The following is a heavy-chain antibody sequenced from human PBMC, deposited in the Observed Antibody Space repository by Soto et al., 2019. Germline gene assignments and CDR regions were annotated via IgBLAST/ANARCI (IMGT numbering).Heavy chain of an antibody. CDR3: ATAYSMRYGDYRFDH. D-gene: IGHD4-17*01. CDR1: GGTFSDYT. V-gene: IGHV1-69*08. CDR2: FIPILDQT. Sequence: QIQLVQSGAEVRKPGSSVKVSCTFSGGTFSDYTINWVRQAPGHGLEWLGRFIPILDQTHYAQKFEGRVTIAADTSPDISPNTVSLELNSLTSDVTAIYYCATAYSMRYGDYRFDHWGQGALVTVSS. J-gene: IGHJ4*02.